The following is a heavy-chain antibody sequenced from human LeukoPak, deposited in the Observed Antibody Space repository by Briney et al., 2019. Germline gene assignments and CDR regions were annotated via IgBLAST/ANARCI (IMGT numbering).Heavy chain of an antibody. J-gene: IGHJ4*02. CDR3: ARVDRSGSIPDY. CDR1: GFTFIRYW. CDR2: IKEEGSEK. Sequence: GGSLRLSCAASGFTFIRYWMIWVRQAPGKGLEWVASIKEEGSEKYYVDYMMRRSTNYRDNGTNSLYLQMNSLRAEDTGVYYCARVDRSGSIPDYWGQGTLVIVYS. D-gene: IGHD3-22*01. V-gene: IGHV3-7*01.